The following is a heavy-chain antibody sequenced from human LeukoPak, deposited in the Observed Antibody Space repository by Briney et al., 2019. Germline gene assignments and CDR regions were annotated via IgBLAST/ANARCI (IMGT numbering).Heavy chain of an antibody. CDR1: GGTFISYA. CDR3: ARIRRGISLKLLPLYYYGMDV. D-gene: IGHD2-15*01. J-gene: IGHJ6*02. Sequence: ASVKVSCKASGGTFISYAISWVRQAPGQGLEWMGGIIPIFGTANYAQKFQGRVTITADESTSTAYMELSSLRSEDTAVYYCARIRRGISLKLLPLYYYGMDVWGQGTTVTVSS. CDR2: IIPIFGTA. V-gene: IGHV1-69*13.